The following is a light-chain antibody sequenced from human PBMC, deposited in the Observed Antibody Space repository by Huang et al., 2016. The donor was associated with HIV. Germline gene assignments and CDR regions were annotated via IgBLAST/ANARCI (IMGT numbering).Light chain of an antibody. V-gene: IGKV1-39*01. CDR3: QQSYRTPWA. CDR2: TTS. J-gene: IGKJ1*01. CDR1: QSISSY. Sequence: DIQMTQSPLSLSASVGDRVTITCRASQSISSYLNWYQQKPGKAPKVLIYTTSTWQSGVPSRFSGSGSGTDFSLTISSLQPEDFATYYCQQSYRTPWAFGQGTKVEIK.